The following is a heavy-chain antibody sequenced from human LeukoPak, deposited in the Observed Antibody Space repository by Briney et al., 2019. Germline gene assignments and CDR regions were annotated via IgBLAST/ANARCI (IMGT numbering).Heavy chain of an antibody. Sequence: SETLSLTCAIYSESFSGYFRSWIRQPPGKGLEWTGEINYSGSTNYNPSLKSRVTISVDTSKNQFSLRLSSVTAADTAVYYCARGRGGYPDWGQGTMVTVSS. V-gene: IGHV4-34*01. D-gene: IGHD5-12*01. J-gene: IGHJ3*01. CDR1: SESFSGYF. CDR3: ARGRGGYPD. CDR2: INYSGST.